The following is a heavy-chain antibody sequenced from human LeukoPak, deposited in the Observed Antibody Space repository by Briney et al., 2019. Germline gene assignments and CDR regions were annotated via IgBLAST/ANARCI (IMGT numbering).Heavy chain of an antibody. CDR1: GGSFSGYY. CDR3: ARGGSPITGTEWRSSYAFDI. J-gene: IGHJ3*02. Sequence: PSETLSLTCAVYGGSFSGYYWSWIRQPPGKGLEWIGEINHSGSSNYNPSLKSRVTMSVDTSKNQFSLKLSSVTAADTAVYYCARGGSPITGTEWRSSYAFDIWGQGTMVTVSS. D-gene: IGHD1-7*01. CDR2: INHSGSS. V-gene: IGHV4-34*01.